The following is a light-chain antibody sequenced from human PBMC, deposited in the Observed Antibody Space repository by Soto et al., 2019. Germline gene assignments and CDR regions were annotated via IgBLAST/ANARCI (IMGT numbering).Light chain of an antibody. CDR3: LHYNTWPRT. CDR2: GAS. V-gene: IGKV3-15*01. J-gene: IGKJ2*01. Sequence: EIVMTQSPATLSVSPGERATLSCRASQSVSSNLAWYQQKPGQAPRLLIYGASTRAIGIPARFSGSGSGTEFTLTIRSLQSEDFAVYYCLHYNTWPRTFGQGTELEIK. CDR1: QSVSSN.